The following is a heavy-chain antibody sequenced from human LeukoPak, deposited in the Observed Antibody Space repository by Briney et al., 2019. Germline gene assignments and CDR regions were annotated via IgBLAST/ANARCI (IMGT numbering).Heavy chain of an antibody. D-gene: IGHD6-6*01. CDR3: ASGSSSGRWFDP. CDR1: GGTFSSYA. V-gene: IGHV1-69*13. Sequence: ASVRVSCKASGGTFSSYAISWVRQAPGQGLEWMGGIIPIFGTANYAQKFQGRVTITADESTSTAYMELSSLRSEGTAVYYCASGSSSGRWFDPWGQGTLVTVSS. CDR2: IIPIFGTA. J-gene: IGHJ5*02.